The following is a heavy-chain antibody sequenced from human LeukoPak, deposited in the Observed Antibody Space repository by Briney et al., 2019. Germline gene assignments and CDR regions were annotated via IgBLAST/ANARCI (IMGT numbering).Heavy chain of an antibody. Sequence: GGSLRLSCAASGFTFSSYSMNWVRQAPGKGLEWVSYISSSSSTIYYADSVKGRFTISRDNARNSLYLQMNSLRAEDTAVYYCARGTDDFWSGYYPLYMDVWGKGTTVTVSS. V-gene: IGHV3-48*01. CDR3: ARGTDDFWSGYYPLYMDV. CDR1: GFTFSSYS. D-gene: IGHD3-3*01. J-gene: IGHJ6*04. CDR2: ISSSSSTI.